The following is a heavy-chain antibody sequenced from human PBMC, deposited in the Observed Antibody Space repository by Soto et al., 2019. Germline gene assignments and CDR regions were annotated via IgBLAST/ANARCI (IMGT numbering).Heavy chain of an antibody. J-gene: IGHJ5*02. CDR1: GYTFTGYY. CDR3: ARTRPVLLWSGERPRRSHPEFDT. V-gene: IGHV1-2*02. Sequence: ASVKVSCKASGYTFTGYYMHWVRQAPGQGLEWMGWINPNSGGTNYAQKFQGRVTMTRDTSISTAYMELSRLRSDDTAVYYCARTRPVLLWSGERPRRSHPEFDTWGQGTLVTVSS. CDR2: INPNSGGT. D-gene: IGHD3-10*01.